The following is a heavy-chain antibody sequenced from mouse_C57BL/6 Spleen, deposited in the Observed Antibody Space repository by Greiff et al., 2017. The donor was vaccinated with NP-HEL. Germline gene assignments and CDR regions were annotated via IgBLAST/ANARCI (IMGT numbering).Heavy chain of an antibody. Sequence: DVKLVESGGGLVQPKGSLKLSCAASGFTFNTYAMHWVRQAPGKGLEWVARIRSKSSNYATYYADSVKDRFTISRDDSQSMLYLQMNNLKTEDTAMYYCVREGIYYGYDVAWFAYWGQGTLVTVSA. J-gene: IGHJ3*01. CDR3: VREGIYYGYDVAWFAY. V-gene: IGHV10-3*01. D-gene: IGHD2-2*01. CDR1: GFTFNTYA. CDR2: IRSKSSNYAT.